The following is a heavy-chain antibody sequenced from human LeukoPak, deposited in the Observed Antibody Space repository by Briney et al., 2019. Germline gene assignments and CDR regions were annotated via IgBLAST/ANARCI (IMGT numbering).Heavy chain of an antibody. V-gene: IGHV3-53*01. D-gene: IGHD4-11*01. CDR3: VRDGVDYSFDY. CDR1: GFTFSSYE. CDR2: IYSGGST. J-gene: IGHJ4*02. Sequence: GGSLRLSCAASGFTFSSYEMSWVRQAPGKGLEWVSVIYSGGSTYYADSVKGRFTISRDNSKNTLYLQMNSLRADDTAVYYCVRDGVDYSFDYWGQGTLVTVSS.